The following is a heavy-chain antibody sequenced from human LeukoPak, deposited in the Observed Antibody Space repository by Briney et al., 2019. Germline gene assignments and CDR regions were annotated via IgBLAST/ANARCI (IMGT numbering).Heavy chain of an antibody. CDR3: ARHSITMIVVVITGAFDI. J-gene: IGHJ3*02. Sequence: ASVKVSCKASGYTFTSYGISWVRQAPGQGLEWMGWISAYNGNTNHAQKLQGRVTMTTDTFTSTAYMELRSLRSDDTAVYYCARHSITMIVVVITGAFDIWGRGTMVTVSS. D-gene: IGHD3-22*01. V-gene: IGHV1-18*01. CDR2: ISAYNGNT. CDR1: GYTFTSYG.